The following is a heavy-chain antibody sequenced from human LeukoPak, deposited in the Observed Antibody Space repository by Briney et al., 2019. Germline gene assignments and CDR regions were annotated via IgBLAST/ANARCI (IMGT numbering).Heavy chain of an antibody. D-gene: IGHD1-14*01. V-gene: IGHV3-11*01. J-gene: IGHJ4*02. Sequence: PGGSLRLSCAASGFTFSDYYVSWIRQAPGKGLEWVSYISSSGSTIYYADSVKGRFTISRDNAKNSPYLQMNSLRAEDTAVYYCAGEKPRRYYFDYWGQGTLVTVSS. CDR3: AGEKPRRYYFDY. CDR1: GFTFSDYY. CDR2: ISSSGSTI.